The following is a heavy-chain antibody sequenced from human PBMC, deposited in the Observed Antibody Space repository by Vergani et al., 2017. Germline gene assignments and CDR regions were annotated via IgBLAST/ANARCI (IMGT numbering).Heavy chain of an antibody. CDR3: ARDRWDQPYYFDY. D-gene: IGHD1-26*01. V-gene: IGHV1-69*01. Sequence: QVQLVQSGAEVKKPGSSVKVSCKASRGTFSRYAISWLRPAPGQALDGMGGIIPIFGTANYAQKFQGRVTITADESTSTAYMELSSLRSEDTAVYYCARDRWDQPYYFDYWGQGTLVTVSS. J-gene: IGHJ4*02. CDR1: RGTFSRYA. CDR2: IIPIFGTA.